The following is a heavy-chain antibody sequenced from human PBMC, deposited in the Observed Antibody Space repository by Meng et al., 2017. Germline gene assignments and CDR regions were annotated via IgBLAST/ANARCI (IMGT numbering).Heavy chain of an antibody. J-gene: IGHJ4*02. V-gene: IGHV4-34*01. D-gene: IGHD3-22*01. CDR3: ARVSTYYYDSSGYYLFDY. Sequence: VQLQQGGAGLLKPSETLSLTCAVYGGSFSGYYWSWIRQPPGKGLEWIGEINHSGSTNYNPSLKSRVTISVDTSKNQFSLKLSSVTAADTAVYYCARVSTYYYDSSGYYLFDYWGQGTLVTVSS. CDR2: INHSGST. CDR1: GGSFSGYY.